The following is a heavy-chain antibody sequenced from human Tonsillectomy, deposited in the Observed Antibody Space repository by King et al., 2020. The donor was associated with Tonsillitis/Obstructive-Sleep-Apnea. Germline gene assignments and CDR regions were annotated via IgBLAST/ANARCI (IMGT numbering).Heavy chain of an antibody. Sequence: QLVQSGAEVKKPGESLKISCKGSGYSFASYWIGWVRQMPGKGLEWMGIIYPGDSDTRYSPSFQGQVTISADKSITTAYLQWSSLKASDTAMYYCARRLHYYDSSGYPYYFDYWGRGTLVTGSS. V-gene: IGHV5-51*01. D-gene: IGHD3-22*01. CDR2: IYPGDSDT. CDR1: GYSFASYW. CDR3: ARRLHYYDSSGYPYYFDY. J-gene: IGHJ4*02.